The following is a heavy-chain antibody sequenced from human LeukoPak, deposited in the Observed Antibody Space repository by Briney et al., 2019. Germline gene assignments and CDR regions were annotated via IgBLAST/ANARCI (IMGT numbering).Heavy chain of an antibody. J-gene: IGHJ5*02. CDR2: MNTNSGNT. D-gene: IGHD3-16*01. CDR1: VYTFNSFD. CDR3: VRGRKYDDGWNTYRYGGFDP. V-gene: IGHV1-8*01. Sequence: ASVKVSCKASVYTFNSFDINWVRQASGQGPEWMGWMNTNSGNTGYSQKFQGRVTMTRNISISTAYMELNSLLSEDTAVYYCVRGRKYDDGWNTYRYGGFDPWGQGTLVTVSS.